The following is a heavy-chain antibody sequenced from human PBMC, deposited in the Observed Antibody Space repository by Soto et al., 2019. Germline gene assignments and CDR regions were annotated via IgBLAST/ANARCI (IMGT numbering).Heavy chain of an antibody. Sequence: QVQVVQSGAEGKKPGASVKVSCKTSGYTFTSHYMYWVRQAPGQGLEWMGIINPRGGSTSNAQKFQCRLNIARDTSTSTVFMELSGLRSDDTAVYYCAREAIGGTSTNPNFDYWGQGTLVTVAS. CDR1: GYTFTSHY. J-gene: IGHJ4*02. CDR3: AREAIGGTSTNPNFDY. D-gene: IGHD2-2*01. CDR2: INPRGGST. V-gene: IGHV1-46*01.